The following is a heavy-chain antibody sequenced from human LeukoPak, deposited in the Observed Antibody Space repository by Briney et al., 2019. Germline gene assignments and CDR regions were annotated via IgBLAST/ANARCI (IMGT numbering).Heavy chain of an antibody. CDR2: FDPEDGET. CDR1: GYTLTELS. D-gene: IGHD3-22*01. Sequence: ASVKVSYKVSGYTLTELSMHWVRQAPGKGLEWMGGFDPEDGETIYAQRFQGRVTMTEDTSTDTAYMELSSLRSEDTAVYYCATLIPTYYYDSSGFDYWGQGTLVTVSS. J-gene: IGHJ4*02. V-gene: IGHV1-24*01. CDR3: ATLIPTYYYDSSGFDY.